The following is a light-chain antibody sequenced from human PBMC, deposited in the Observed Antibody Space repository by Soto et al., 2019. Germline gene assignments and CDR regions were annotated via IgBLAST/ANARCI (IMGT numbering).Light chain of an antibody. CDR3: SSYAGIHTLAV. CDR1: SSDVGGYYS. Sequence: QSALTQPPSASGSPGQSVTISCTGTSSDVGGYYSVSWYQQHPGKAPKLMIYEVTKRPSGVPDRFSGSKSGSTASLTVSGLQAEDEADYYCSSYAGIHTLAVFRPGTKVTV. CDR2: EVT. J-gene: IGLJ1*01. V-gene: IGLV2-8*01.